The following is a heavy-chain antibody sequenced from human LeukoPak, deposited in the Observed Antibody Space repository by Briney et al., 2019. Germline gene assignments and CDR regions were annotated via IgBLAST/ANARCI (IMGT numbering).Heavy chain of an antibody. V-gene: IGHV4-59*01. CDR1: GDSFSSFH. Sequence: SETLCLTCTVSGDSFSSFHWHWIRPPPGKGLEWIGYIFHTGSTNYNPSLERRVTMSVDTSKNQFYLHLTSVTAADTAVYCCAKVPGRYLGFLWYFDLWGRGTLVTVSS. CDR3: AKVPGRYLGFLWYFDL. J-gene: IGHJ2*01. CDR2: IFHTGST. D-gene: IGHD3-9*01.